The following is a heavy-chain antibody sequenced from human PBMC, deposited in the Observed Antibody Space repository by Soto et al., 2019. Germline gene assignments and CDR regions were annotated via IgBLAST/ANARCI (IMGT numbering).Heavy chain of an antibody. V-gene: IGHV4-59*01. J-gene: IGHJ5*02. Sequence: WETLSLTCTVSGGSISSYYWSWIRQPPGKGLEWIGYIYYSGSTNYNPSLKSRVTISVDTSKNQFSLKLSSVTAADTAVYYCARDVFGGLAANWFDPWGQGTLVTVSS. CDR3: ARDVFGGLAANWFDP. CDR1: GGSISSYY. D-gene: IGHD3-3*01. CDR2: IYYSGST.